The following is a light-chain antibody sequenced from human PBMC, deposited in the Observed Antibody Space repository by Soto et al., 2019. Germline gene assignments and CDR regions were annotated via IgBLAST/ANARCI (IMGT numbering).Light chain of an antibody. CDR1: QSIDRW. Sequence: DIQMTQSPSTLPASVGDRVTITCRASQSIDRWLAWFQQKPGKAPKLLIYKATTLESGVPSRFSASGSGTEFTLTISSLEPEDFAVYYCQQRSNWPPITFGQGTRL. J-gene: IGKJ5*01. V-gene: IGKV1-5*03. CDR2: KAT. CDR3: QQRSNWPPIT.